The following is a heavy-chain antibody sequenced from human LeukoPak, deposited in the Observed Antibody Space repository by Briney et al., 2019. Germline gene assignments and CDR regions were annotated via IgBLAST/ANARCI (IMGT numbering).Heavy chain of an antibody. CDR2: TNPNSGKT. D-gene: IGHD2-15*01. V-gene: IGHV1-8*03. Sequence: ASVKVSCKASAYTFTNYDINWVRQATGQGLEWMGWTNPNSGKTGYAQKFQGRLTFTRNTSIDTAYMELSSLKSEDTAVYYCARASFLVAVLGHWFDPWGQGTLVTVSS. CDR1: AYTFTNYD. CDR3: ARASFLVAVLGHWFDP. J-gene: IGHJ5*02.